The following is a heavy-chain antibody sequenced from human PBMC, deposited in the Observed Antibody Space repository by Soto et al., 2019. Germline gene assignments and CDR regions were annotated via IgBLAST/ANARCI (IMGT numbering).Heavy chain of an antibody. CDR2: VSGYNGET. CDR3: AREGLGIYYYNGMDV. J-gene: IGHJ6*02. D-gene: IGHD6-19*01. CDR1: GYTFTKFG. V-gene: IGHV1-18*01. Sequence: QVQLVQSGAEVKKPGASVKVSCKASGYTFTKFGISWVRQAPGQGLEWMGWVSGYNGETSYAQSLLGRVTMTTDTSTTTAYMELRSLSSDDTAVFYCAREGLGIYYYNGMDVWGQGTTVTVSS.